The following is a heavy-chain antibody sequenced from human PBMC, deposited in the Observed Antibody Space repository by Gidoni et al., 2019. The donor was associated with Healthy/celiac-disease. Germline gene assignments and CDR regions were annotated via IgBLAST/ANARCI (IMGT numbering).Heavy chain of an antibody. V-gene: IGHV3-73*02. J-gene: IGHJ4*02. Sequence: EVQLVASGGGLVQPGGSLKLSCAAAGFTFSGSAMHWVRQASGKGLGWVGRIRSKANSYATAYAASVKGRFTISRDDSKNTAYLQMNSLKTEDTAVYYCTSVFGGVIVSDYWGQGTLVTVSS. CDR2: IRSKANSYAT. CDR1: GFTFSGSA. CDR3: TSVFGGVIVSDY. D-gene: IGHD3-16*02.